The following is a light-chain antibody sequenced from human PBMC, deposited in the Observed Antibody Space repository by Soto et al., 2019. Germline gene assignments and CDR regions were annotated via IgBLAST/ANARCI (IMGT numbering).Light chain of an antibody. CDR1: SSNIGSNT. Sequence: QSVLTQPPSASGTPGQMVTISCSGSSSNIGSNTVNWYQQLPGMAPKLLIYNNSQRPSGVPDRFSGSKSGTSASLAISGLQSEDEADYYCAAWDDSLRGLEFGGGTKVTLL. CDR3: AAWDDSLRGLE. J-gene: IGLJ3*02. V-gene: IGLV1-44*01. CDR2: NNS.